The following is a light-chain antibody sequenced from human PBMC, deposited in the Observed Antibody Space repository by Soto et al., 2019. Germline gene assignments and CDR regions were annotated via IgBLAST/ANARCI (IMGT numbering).Light chain of an antibody. CDR1: WYNIGKNL. CDR3: AAWDDSLRAWG. Sequence: QSVLAQPPSASGTPGQTVTISCSGGWYNIGKNLGYWYQQFPGTAPKLLIYKTNQRPSGVPDRFSGSKSGSSASLAVSGLRSEDEAVYYCAAWDDSLRAWGFGGGTQLTVL. CDR2: KTN. J-gene: IGLJ3*02. V-gene: IGLV1-47*01.